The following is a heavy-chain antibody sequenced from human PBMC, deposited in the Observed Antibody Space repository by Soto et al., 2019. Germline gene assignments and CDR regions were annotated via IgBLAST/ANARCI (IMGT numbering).Heavy chain of an antibody. CDR1: GFTFSNYY. J-gene: IGHJ4*02. D-gene: IGHD4-4*01. Sequence: QVQLVESGGGLVKPGGSLRLSCAASGFTFSNYYMSWIRHVPGKGLEGLSYISITSSHIDYADSVKGRFTISRDNAKSSLYLEMNNLRAEDTAVYYCARDGMMTPDYFDYWGQGTLVTVSS. CDR2: ISITSSHI. V-gene: IGHV3-11*06. CDR3: ARDGMMTPDYFDY.